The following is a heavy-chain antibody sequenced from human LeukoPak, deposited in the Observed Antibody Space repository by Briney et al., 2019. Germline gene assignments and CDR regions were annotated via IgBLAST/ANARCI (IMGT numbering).Heavy chain of an antibody. CDR1: GGSISSSSYY. Sequence: PSETLSLTCTVSGGSISSSSYYWGWIRQPPGKGLEWIGSIYYSGSTYYNPSLKSRVTISVDTSKNQFSLKLSSVTAADTAVYYCARRPTIQLWFIFFDYWGQGTLVTVSS. D-gene: IGHD5-18*01. CDR2: IYYSGST. V-gene: IGHV4-39*01. CDR3: ARRPTIQLWFIFFDY. J-gene: IGHJ4*02.